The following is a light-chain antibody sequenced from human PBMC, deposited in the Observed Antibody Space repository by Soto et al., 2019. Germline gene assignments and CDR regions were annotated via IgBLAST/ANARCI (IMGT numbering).Light chain of an antibody. CDR2: RND. Sequence: QSVLTQPPSASATPGQRVTISCSGSSSNIGTNYVYWYQHLPGTAPKLLIYRNDQRPSGVPDRFSGSMSGTAASLAIGGLRSEDEADYYCAVWDDSLHGVFGGGTKLTVL. CDR3: AVWDDSLHGV. J-gene: IGLJ3*02. V-gene: IGLV1-47*01. CDR1: SSNIGTNY.